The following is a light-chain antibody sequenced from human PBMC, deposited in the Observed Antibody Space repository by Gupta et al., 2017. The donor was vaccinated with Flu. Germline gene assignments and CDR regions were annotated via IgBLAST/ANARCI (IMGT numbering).Light chain of an antibody. J-gene: IGKJ4*01. Sequence: EIVFTQSPATLSLSPGERATLSCRASQSVSSYLAWYQQKPGQAPRLLIYDASNRATGIPARFSGSGSGTDFTLTISSLEPEDFAVYYCQQRSNSRTFGGGTKVEIK. CDR2: DAS. CDR3: QQRSNSRT. CDR1: QSVSSY. V-gene: IGKV3-11*01.